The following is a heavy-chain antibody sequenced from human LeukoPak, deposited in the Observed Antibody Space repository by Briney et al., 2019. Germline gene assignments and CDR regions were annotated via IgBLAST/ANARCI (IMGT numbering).Heavy chain of an antibody. CDR1: GFTFSSYS. CDR3: ARGIVGATRAADHFDY. J-gene: IGHJ4*02. V-gene: IGHV4-34*01. Sequence: PGGSLRLSCAASGFTFSSYSMNWVRQPPGQGLEWIGEINHSGSTNYNPSLKSRVTISVDTSKNQFSLKLSSVTAADTAVYHCARGIVGATRAADHFDYWGQGTLVTVSS. D-gene: IGHD1-26*01. CDR2: INHSGST.